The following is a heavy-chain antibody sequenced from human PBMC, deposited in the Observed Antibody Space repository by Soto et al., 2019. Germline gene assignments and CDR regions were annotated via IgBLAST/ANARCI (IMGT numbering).Heavy chain of an antibody. CDR2: ISYDGSNK. D-gene: IGHD4-17*01. V-gene: IGHV3-30*18. CDR3: ANPYGDYVGNYYYYGMDV. Sequence: GGSVRLSCAASGFTFSSYGMHWVRQAQGKGLEWVAVISYDGSNKYYADSVKGRFTISRDNSKNTLYLQMNSLRAEDTAVYYCANPYGDYVGNYYYYGMDVWGQGTTVTVSS. CDR1: GFTFSSYG. J-gene: IGHJ6*02.